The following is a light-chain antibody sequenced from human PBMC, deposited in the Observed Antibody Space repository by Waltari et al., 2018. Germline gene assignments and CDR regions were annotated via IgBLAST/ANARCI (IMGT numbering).Light chain of an antibody. CDR1: RGSIASNH. CDR2: EDN. CDR3: QSYDSSNHGV. V-gene: IGLV6-57*02. Sequence: NFMLTQPHSVSESPGKTVTISCPGSRGSIASNHVQWYQQRPGSAPSVVIYEDNQRPAGVPDWFSGSIDSSSNSASLTISGLKTEDEADYYCQSYDSSNHGVFGGGTKLTVL. J-gene: IGLJ3*02.